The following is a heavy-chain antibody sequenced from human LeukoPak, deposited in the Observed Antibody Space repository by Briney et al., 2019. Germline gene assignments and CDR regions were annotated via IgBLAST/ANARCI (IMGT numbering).Heavy chain of an antibody. CDR1: GGSFSGYY. Sequence: SETLSLTCAVYGGSFSGYYWNWIRQPPGKGLEWIGYIYYSGSTNYSPSLRSRVTISVDTSKNQFSLKLSSVTAADTAVYYCARRPNFYYYGMDVWGHGTTVTVSS. D-gene: IGHD6-6*01. J-gene: IGHJ6*02. CDR2: IYYSGST. V-gene: IGHV4-59*08. CDR3: ARRPNFYYYGMDV.